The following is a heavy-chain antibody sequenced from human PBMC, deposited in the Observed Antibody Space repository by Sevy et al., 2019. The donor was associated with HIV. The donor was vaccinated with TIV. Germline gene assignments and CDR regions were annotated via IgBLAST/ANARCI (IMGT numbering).Heavy chain of an antibody. D-gene: IGHD1-26*01. CDR3: VKDQGWDLLGYFDY. V-gene: IGHV3-23*01. J-gene: IGHJ4*02. CDR1: GFPFSSYA. Sequence: GGSLRLSCAASGFPFSSYAMSWVRQAPGKGLEWVSVINGGGGGTYYAASVKGRFTISRDNSKNTLFLQMISLRAEDTAVYYGVKDQGWDLLGYFDYWGQGTLVTVSS. CDR2: INGGGGGT.